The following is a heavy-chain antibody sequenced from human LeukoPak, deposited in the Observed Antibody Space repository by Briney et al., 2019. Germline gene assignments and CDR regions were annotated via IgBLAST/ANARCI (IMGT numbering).Heavy chain of an antibody. CDR3: ARVGYYASGPFSYFDY. J-gene: IGHJ4*02. CDR1: GFTFSGYA. CDR2: ISYDGSKE. V-gene: IGHV3-30-3*01. Sequence: GGSLRLSCAASGFTFSGYAMHWVRQAPGKGLEWVAVISYDGSKEYYADSVKGRFTISRGNSKNTLYLQMNSLSVEDTAVYYCARVGYYASGPFSYFDYWGQGTLVTVSS. D-gene: IGHD3-10*01.